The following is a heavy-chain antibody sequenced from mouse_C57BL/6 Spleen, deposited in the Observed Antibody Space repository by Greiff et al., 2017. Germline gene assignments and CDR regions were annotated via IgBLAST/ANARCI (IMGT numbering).Heavy chain of an antibody. Sequence: VQRVESGPGLVAPSQSLSITCTVSGFSLTSYGVAWVRQSPGKGLEWLGVIWGVGSTNYNSALKSRLSISKDNSKSQVFLKMNSLQTDDTAMYYCASALNWEGAMDYWGQGTSVTVSS. CDR1: GFSLTSYG. CDR3: ASALNWEGAMDY. CDR2: IWGVGST. D-gene: IGHD4-1*01. J-gene: IGHJ4*01. V-gene: IGHV2-6*01.